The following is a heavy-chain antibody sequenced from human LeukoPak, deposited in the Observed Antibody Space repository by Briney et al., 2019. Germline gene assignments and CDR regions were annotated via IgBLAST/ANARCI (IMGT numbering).Heavy chain of an antibody. J-gene: IGHJ4*02. D-gene: IGHD5-18*01. CDR2: MLDTVTT. V-gene: IGHV4-59*11. Sequence: SETLSLTCAVSGASMNTHYWSWIRQPPGKGLEWIGYMLDTVTTKDNPSLKSRFTLSADTSKNQFSLRLTSVTAADTAVYYCATIKRGNIFGYFDFWGQGIPVTVSS. CDR3: ATIKRGNIFGYFDF. CDR1: GASMNTHY.